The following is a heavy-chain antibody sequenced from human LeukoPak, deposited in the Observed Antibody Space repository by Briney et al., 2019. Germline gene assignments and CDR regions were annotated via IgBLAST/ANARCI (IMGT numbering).Heavy chain of an antibody. J-gene: IGHJ6*02. CDR3: ARGNYDILTGSYYYGMDV. D-gene: IGHD3-9*01. CDR1: GGSVRSYY. Sequence: PSETLSPTCTVSGGSVRSYYWSWIRQPAGKGLEWIGRIYTSGSTNYNPSLKSRVTMSVDTSKNQFSLKLSSVTAADTAVYYCARGNYDILTGSYYYGMDVWGQGTTVTVSS. CDR2: IYTSGST. V-gene: IGHV4-4*07.